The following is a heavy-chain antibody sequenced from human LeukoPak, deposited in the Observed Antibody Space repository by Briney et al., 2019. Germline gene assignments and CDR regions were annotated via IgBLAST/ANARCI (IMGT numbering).Heavy chain of an antibody. D-gene: IGHD6-13*01. CDR3: ATDLFAAAGTDY. Sequence: ASVKVSCKVSGYTLTELSMHWVRQAPGKGLEWMGGFDPEDGETIYAQEFQGRVTMTEDTSTDTAYMELSSLRSEDTAVYYCATDLFAAAGTDYWGQGTLVTVSS. V-gene: IGHV1-24*01. CDR1: GYTLTELS. CDR2: FDPEDGET. J-gene: IGHJ4*02.